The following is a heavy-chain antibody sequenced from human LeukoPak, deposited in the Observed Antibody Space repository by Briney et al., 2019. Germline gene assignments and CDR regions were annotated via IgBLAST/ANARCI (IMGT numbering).Heavy chain of an antibody. Sequence: TGGSLRLSCAASGFTFSSYSMNWVRQASGKGLEWVSSMSSSRSYIYYADSVKGRFTISRDNAKNSLYLQMNSLRAEDTAVYYCARHPKTYYDFWSGPTLILDAFDIWGQGTMVTVSS. D-gene: IGHD3-3*01. V-gene: IGHV3-21*01. CDR3: ARHPKTYYDFWSGPTLILDAFDI. CDR2: MSSSRSYI. CDR1: GFTFSSYS. J-gene: IGHJ3*02.